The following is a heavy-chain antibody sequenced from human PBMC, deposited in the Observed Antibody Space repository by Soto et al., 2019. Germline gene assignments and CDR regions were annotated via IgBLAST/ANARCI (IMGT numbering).Heavy chain of an antibody. Sequence: SDTLSLTCTVSGGSISSYYWSWIRQPPGKGLEWIRYIYYSGSTNYNPSLKSRVTISVDTSKNQFSLKLSSVTAADTAVYYCARGNYGDYGNYDYWGQGTLVTVSS. V-gene: IGHV4-59*01. J-gene: IGHJ4*02. D-gene: IGHD4-17*01. CDR2: IYYSGST. CDR1: GGSISSYY. CDR3: ARGNYGDYGNYDY.